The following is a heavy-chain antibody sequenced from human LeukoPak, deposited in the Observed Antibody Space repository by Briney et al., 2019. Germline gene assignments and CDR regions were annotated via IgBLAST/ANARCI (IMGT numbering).Heavy chain of an antibody. J-gene: IGHJ5*02. V-gene: IGHV1-8*03. Sequence: ASVKVSCKASGYTFTSYDINWVRQATGQGLEWMGWMNPNSGNTGYAQKCQGRVTITRNTSISTAYMELISLRSEDTAVYYCARGPYDILTGYTRNWLDPWGQGTLVTVSS. D-gene: IGHD3-9*01. CDR1: GYTFTSYD. CDR2: MNPNSGNT. CDR3: ARGPYDILTGYTRNWLDP.